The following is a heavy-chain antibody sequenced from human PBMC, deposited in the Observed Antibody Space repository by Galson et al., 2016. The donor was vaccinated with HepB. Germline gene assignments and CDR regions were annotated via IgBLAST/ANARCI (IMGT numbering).Heavy chain of an antibody. J-gene: IGHJ6*02. V-gene: IGHV3-23*01. CDR1: GFSFNMYA. CDR3: TKGFCSGGTCTSRDFYYGMDV. CDR2: IPGSGGST. D-gene: IGHD2-15*01. Sequence: SLRLSCAGPGFSFNMYAMTWVRQAPGKGLEWVSGIPGSGGSTHYADSVKGRFTISRDNSKNTVNLQMTNMRGDDTAVYYCTKGFCSGGTCTSRDFYYGMDVWGQGTTVIVSS.